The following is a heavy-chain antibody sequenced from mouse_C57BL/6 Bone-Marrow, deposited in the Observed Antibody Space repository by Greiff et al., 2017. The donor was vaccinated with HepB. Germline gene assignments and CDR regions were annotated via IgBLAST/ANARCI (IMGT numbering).Heavy chain of an antibody. V-gene: IGHV1-63*01. J-gene: IGHJ4*01. D-gene: IGHD1-1*01. CDR1: GYTFTNYW. Sequence: QVQLQQSGAELVRPGTSVKMSCKASGYTFTNYWIGWAKQRPGHGLEWIGDIYPGGGYTNYNEKFKGKATLTADKSSSTSYMQFSSLTSEDSAIYYCARTPYYGSSYDAMDYWGQGTSVTVSS. CDR3: ARTPYYGSSYDAMDY. CDR2: IYPGGGYT.